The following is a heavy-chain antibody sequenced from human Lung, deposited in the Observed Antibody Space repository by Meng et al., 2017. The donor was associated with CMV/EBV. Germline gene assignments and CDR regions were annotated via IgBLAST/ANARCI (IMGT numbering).Heavy chain of an antibody. CDR2: LYDSGST. CDR1: GGSISSSTYY. CDR3: ARDLEY. Sequence: QLQLQESGPGLVRPSETLSLTCSVSGGSISSSTYYWAWIRQPPGKGLEWIGSLYDSGSTYYHPSLKSRVTVSVDTSKTYFSLKLRSVTAADTAVHYCARDLEYWGQGTLVTVSS. V-gene: IGHV4-39*07. J-gene: IGHJ4*02. D-gene: IGHD1-1*01.